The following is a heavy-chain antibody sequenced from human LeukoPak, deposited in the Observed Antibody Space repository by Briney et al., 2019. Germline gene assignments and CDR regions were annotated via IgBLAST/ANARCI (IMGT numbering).Heavy chain of an antibody. D-gene: IGHD6-13*01. Sequence: SETLSLTCTVSGGSISGYYWSWIRQPPGKGLEWIGYIYYSGDTYYNPSLKSRVTISVDMSKNQFSLKLSSVTAADTAVYYCARSRGYFDYWGQGTLVTVSS. V-gene: IGHV4-59*01. J-gene: IGHJ4*02. CDR1: GGSISGYY. CDR2: IYYSGDT. CDR3: ARSRGYFDY.